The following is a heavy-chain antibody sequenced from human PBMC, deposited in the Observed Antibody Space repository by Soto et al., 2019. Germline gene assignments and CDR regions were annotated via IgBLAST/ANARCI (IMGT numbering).Heavy chain of an antibody. CDR1: GGSFSSYI. D-gene: IGHD3-16*01. CDR2: IIPIFGAA. J-gene: IGHJ5*02. V-gene: IGHV1-69*13. CDR3: ARAFASNKYWFDP. Sequence: ASVKVSCKASGGSFSSYIISWVLQAPGQGLEWMGGIIPIFGAATYALKFQDRVTITADESTRTAYMELSSLRSEDTALYYCARAFASNKYWFDPWGQGTLVTVSS.